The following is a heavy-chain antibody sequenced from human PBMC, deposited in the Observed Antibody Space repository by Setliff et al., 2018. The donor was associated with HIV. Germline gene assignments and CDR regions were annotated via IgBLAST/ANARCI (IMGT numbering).Heavy chain of an antibody. J-gene: IGHJ4*02. CDR2: INGGNGDT. Sequence: ASVKVSCKAAGYSFSGYALHWVRQAPGQRLEWMGRINGGNGDTVYSQKLWGRVTITRDRTATTVYMELSNLRSEDTAVYYCGREGGNYFGSGTQVFDYWGQGTLVTVSS. V-gene: IGHV1-3*01. CDR1: GYSFSGYA. D-gene: IGHD3-10*01. CDR3: GREGGNYFGSGTQVFDY.